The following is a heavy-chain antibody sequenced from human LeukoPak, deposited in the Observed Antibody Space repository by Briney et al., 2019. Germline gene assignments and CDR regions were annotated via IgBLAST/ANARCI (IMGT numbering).Heavy chain of an antibody. CDR3: AKDQRYYDYVWGSYRYPRLDY. J-gene: IGHJ4*02. CDR1: GFTFSSYA. D-gene: IGHD3-16*02. CDR2: ISGSGGST. Sequence: GGSLRLSCAASGFTFSSYAMSWVRQAPGKGLEWVSAISGSGGSTYYADSVKVRFTISRDNSKNTLYLQMNSLRAEDTAVYYCAKDQRYYDYVWGSYRYPRLDYWGQGTLVTVSS. V-gene: IGHV3-23*01.